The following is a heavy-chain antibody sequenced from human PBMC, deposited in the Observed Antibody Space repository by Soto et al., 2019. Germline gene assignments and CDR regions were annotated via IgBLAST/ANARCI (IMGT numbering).Heavy chain of an antibody. CDR2: INHSGST. CDR3: ARALRCNNWSPWSGAYDI. D-gene: IGHD1-20*01. Sequence: SETLSLTCAVYGGSFSGYYWSWIRQPPGKGLEWIGEINHSGSTNYNPSLKSRVTISVDTSKNQFSLKLSSVTAADTAVYYCARALRCNNWSPWSGAYDICDQGTMVTFSS. CDR1: GGSFSGYY. V-gene: IGHV4-34*01. J-gene: IGHJ3*02.